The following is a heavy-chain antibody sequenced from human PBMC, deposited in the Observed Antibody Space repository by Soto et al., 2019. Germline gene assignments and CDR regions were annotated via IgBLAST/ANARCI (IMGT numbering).Heavy chain of an antibody. V-gene: IGHV3-30-3*01. D-gene: IGHD6-13*01. Sequence: QVQLVESGGGVVQPGRSLRLSCAASGFTFSSHSMHWVRQAPGKGREWVAVISYDGSNKYYADSVKGRFTISRDNSKNTMYRKMNSRRAEDTGVYYCATSAGSWRVFDYWGKGTLVTLSS. CDR3: ATSAGSWRVFDY. CDR1: GFTFSSHS. CDR2: ISYDGSNK. J-gene: IGHJ4*02.